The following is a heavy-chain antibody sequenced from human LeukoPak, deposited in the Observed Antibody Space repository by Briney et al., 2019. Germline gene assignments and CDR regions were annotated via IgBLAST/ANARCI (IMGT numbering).Heavy chain of an antibody. CDR3: ARNLDS. J-gene: IGHJ5*01. CDR2: IGTSSGAI. Sequence: GGSLRLSCSASGFTFSTYNMNWVRQAPGKGLEWVSFIGTSSGAIYYADSVKGRFTISRDNAKKSLYLQMNSLRDEDTAVYYWARNLDSWGQGALVTVSS. V-gene: IGHV3-48*02. CDR1: GFTFSTYN.